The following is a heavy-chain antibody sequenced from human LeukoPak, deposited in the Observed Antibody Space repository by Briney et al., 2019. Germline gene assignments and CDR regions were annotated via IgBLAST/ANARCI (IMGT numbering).Heavy chain of an antibody. CDR1: GYSISSGYY. V-gene: IGHV4-38-2*01. J-gene: IGHJ4*02. CDR3: ARRGYYDSSGYYTSPIDY. CDR2: IYYSGST. D-gene: IGHD3-22*01. Sequence: PSETLSLTCAVSGYSISSGYYWGWIRQPPGKGLEWIGSIYYSGSTYYNPSLKSRVTISVDTSKNQFSLKLSSVTAADTAVYYCARRGYYDSSGYYTSPIDYWGQGTLVTVSS.